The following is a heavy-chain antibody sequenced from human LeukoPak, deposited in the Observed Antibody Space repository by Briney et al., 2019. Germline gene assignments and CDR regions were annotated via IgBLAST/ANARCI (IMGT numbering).Heavy chain of an antibody. CDR1: GYTFTSYA. CDR3: ARGSRRYYETYYYYGMDV. V-gene: IGHV1-3*01. Sequence: ASLKVSCKASGYTFTSYAMHWVRQAPGQRLEYMGWINAGNGNTKYSQKFQGRVTITRDTSASTAYMELSSLRSEDTAVYYCARGSRRYYETYYYYGMDVWGQGTTVTVSS. D-gene: IGHD3-22*01. CDR2: INAGNGNT. J-gene: IGHJ6*02.